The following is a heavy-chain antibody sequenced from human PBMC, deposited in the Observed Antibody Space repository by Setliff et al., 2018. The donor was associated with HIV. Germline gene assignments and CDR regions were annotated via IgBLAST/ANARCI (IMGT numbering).Heavy chain of an antibody. CDR1: GASINSYY. CDR3: AKTIGRYFDIFDN. J-gene: IGHJ4*02. CDR2: ISSSGNT. Sequence: PSETLSLTCTVSGASINSYYWGWIRQPPGTGLEWIGSISSSGNTYYNPSLKSRVTTSVDTPKNQFSLKLNSVTAADTAVYYCAKTIGRYFDIFDNWGQGTLVTVSS. V-gene: IGHV4-39*01. D-gene: IGHD3-9*01.